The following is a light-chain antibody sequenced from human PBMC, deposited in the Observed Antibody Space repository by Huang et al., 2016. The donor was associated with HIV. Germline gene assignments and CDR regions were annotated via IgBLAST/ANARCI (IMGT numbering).Light chain of an antibody. V-gene: IGKV1-33*01. CDR2: DAS. Sequence: DIQMTQSPSSLAASVGDRVNITCQASQDITKFLNWYQQKPGQPPKLLMYDASTLETGVPSRFSGSGSGTHFSFTISSLQPEDFAIYYCQHYDSLPYTFGQGTKLEIK. J-gene: IGKJ2*01. CDR3: QHYDSLPYT. CDR1: QDITKF.